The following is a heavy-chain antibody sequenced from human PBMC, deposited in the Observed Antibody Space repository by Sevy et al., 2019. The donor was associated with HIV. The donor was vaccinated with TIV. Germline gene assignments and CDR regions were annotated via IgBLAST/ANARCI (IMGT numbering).Heavy chain of an antibody. CDR3: AKEPHPRGYGLYDY. V-gene: IGHV3-23*01. Sequence: GGSLRLSCAASGFTFSSYAMSWVRQAPGKGLEWVSAISGSGGSTYYADPVKGRFTISRDNSKNTLYLQMNSLSAEDTAVYYCAKEPHPRGYGLYDYWGQGTLVTVSS. D-gene: IGHD3-16*01. J-gene: IGHJ4*02. CDR2: ISGSGGST. CDR1: GFTFSSYA.